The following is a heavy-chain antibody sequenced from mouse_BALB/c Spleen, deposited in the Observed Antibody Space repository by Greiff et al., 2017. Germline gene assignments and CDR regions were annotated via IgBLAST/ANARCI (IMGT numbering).Heavy chain of an antibody. CDR2: INPSNGGT. CDR3: TRGGLGWDDYAMDY. D-gene: IGHD4-1*01. J-gene: IGHJ4*01. CDR1: GYTFTSYY. Sequence: VQLQQSGAELVKPGASVKLSCKASGYTFTSYYMYWVKQRPGQGLEWIGEINPSNGGTNFNEKFKCKATLTVDKSSSTAYMQLSSLTSEDSAVYYCTRGGLGWDDYAMDYWGQGTSVTVSS. V-gene: IGHV1S81*02.